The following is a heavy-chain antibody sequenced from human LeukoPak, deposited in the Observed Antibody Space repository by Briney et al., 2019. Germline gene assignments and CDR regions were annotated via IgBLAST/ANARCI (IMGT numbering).Heavy chain of an antibody. D-gene: IGHD1-14*01. Sequence: GGSLRLSCTASGLTFNDYAMHWVRLVPGKGLEWVSGISWNRGVIGYADSVKGRFIISRDNAKNSLHLQMNSLSAEDTAVYYCAREGNDHVALDIWGQGTMVTVSS. CDR1: GLTFNDYA. V-gene: IGHV3-9*01. CDR2: ISWNRGVI. J-gene: IGHJ3*02. CDR3: AREGNDHVALDI.